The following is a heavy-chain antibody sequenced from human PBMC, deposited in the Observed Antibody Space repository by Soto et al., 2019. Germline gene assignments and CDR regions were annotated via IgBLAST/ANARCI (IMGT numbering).Heavy chain of an antibody. V-gene: IGHV4-39*01. CDR3: ARYAAAHWKDLGYQYGMDV. J-gene: IGHJ6*02. Sequence: SETLSLTCTVSGGSISSSSYYWGWIRQPPGKGLEWIGSIYYSGSTYYNPSLKSRVTISVDTSKNQFSLKLSSVTAADTAVYYCARYAAAHWKDLGYQYGMDVWGQGTTVTVSS. CDR2: IYYSGST. D-gene: IGHD1-1*01. CDR1: GGSISSSSYY.